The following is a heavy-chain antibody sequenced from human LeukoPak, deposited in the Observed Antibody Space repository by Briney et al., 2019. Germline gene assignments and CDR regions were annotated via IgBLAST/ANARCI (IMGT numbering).Heavy chain of an antibody. D-gene: IGHD3-16*01. CDR2: ISGSGSST. Sequence: GGSPRLSCAASGFTFKNYAMSWVRQAPGKGLEWVSGISGSGSSTNYADSVKGRFTISRDNSKNTLYLQMNSLRADDTAVYYCADGLGRTFDYWGQGTLVTVSS. CDR1: GFTFKNYA. V-gene: IGHV3-23*01. J-gene: IGHJ4*02. CDR3: ADGLGRTFDY.